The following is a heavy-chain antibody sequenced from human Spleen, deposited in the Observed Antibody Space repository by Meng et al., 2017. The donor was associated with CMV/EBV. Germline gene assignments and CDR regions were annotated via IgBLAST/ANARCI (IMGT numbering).Heavy chain of an antibody. Sequence: GESLKISCAASGFTFSSYWMSWVRQSPGKGLEWVSTISGSGGNTYSADSVKGRFTISRDNSKNTLYLQMNSLRAEDTAVYYCVKGFEYSSSSTFDYWGQGSLVTVSS. CDR2: ISGSGGNT. V-gene: IGHV3-23*01. CDR3: VKGFEYSSSSTFDY. CDR1: GFTFSSYW. J-gene: IGHJ4*02. D-gene: IGHD6-6*01.